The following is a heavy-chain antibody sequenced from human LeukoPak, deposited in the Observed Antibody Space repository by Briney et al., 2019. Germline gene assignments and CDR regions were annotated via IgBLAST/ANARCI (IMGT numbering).Heavy chain of an antibody. CDR2: IYYSGST. V-gene: IGHV4-59*08. CDR1: GDSISSYY. J-gene: IGHJ4*02. CDR3: ARQLVVVVAATMYYFDY. Sequence: SETLSLTCTVSGDSISSYYWSWIRQPPGKGLEWIGYIYYSGSTYYNPSLKSRVTISVDTSKNQFSLKLSSVTAADTAVYYCARQLVVVVAATMYYFDYWGQGTLVTVSS. D-gene: IGHD2-15*01.